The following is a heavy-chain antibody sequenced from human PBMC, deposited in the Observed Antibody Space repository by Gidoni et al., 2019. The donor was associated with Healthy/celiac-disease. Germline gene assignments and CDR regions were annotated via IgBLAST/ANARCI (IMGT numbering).Heavy chain of an antibody. CDR1: GGSISSYY. J-gene: IGHJ6*02. V-gene: IGHV4-59*01. Sequence: QVQLQESGPGLVKPSETLSLTCTVSGGSISSYYWSWIRQPPGKGLEWIGYIYYSGSTNYNPSLKSRVTISVDTSKNQFSLKLSSVTAADTAVYYCARGGIAAAGRKTYYYYGMDVWGQGTTVTVSS. CDR3: ARGGIAAAGRKTYYYYGMDV. D-gene: IGHD6-13*01. CDR2: IYYSGST.